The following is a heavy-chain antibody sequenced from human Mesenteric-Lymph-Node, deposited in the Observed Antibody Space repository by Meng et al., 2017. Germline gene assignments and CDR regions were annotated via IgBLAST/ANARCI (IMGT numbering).Heavy chain of an antibody. CDR2: ISGSGTGT. CDR3: AKDLRSNN. D-gene: IGHD1-26*01. CDR1: GFTFSSYA. V-gene: IGHV3-23*01. Sequence: GESLKISCAASGFTFSSYAMSWVRQAPGKGLEWVSGISGSGTGTHYADSVKGRFSISRDNSKNTLYLQMNSLRAEDTAVYYCAKDLRSNNWGQGTLVTVSS. J-gene: IGHJ4*02.